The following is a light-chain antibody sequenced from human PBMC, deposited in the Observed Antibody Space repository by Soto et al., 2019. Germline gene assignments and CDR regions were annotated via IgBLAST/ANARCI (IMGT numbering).Light chain of an antibody. CDR1: QTISSW. J-gene: IGKJ1*01. V-gene: IGKV1-5*03. Sequence: DIQMTHSPSPLPGSVGERVTVTCLASQTISSWLAWYQQKPGKAPKLLIYKASTLKSGVPSRFSGSGSGTEFTLTISSLQPDDFATYYCQHYNSYSEAFGQGTKVDNK. CDR2: KAS. CDR3: QHYNSYSEA.